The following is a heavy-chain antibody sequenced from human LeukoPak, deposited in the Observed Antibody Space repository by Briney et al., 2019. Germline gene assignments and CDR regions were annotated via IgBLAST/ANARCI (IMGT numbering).Heavy chain of an antibody. CDR2: IIPIFGTA. CDR1: GGTFSSYA. D-gene: IGHD3-16*01. CDR3: ARDYSDALEITFGGVTKHNWFDP. J-gene: IGHJ5*02. Sequence: EASVKVSCKASGGTFSSYAISWVRQAPGQGLEWMGGIIPIFGTANYAQKFQGRVTITADESTSTAYMELSSLRSEDTAVYYCARDYSDALEITFGGVTKHNWFDPWGQGTLVTVSS. V-gene: IGHV1-69*13.